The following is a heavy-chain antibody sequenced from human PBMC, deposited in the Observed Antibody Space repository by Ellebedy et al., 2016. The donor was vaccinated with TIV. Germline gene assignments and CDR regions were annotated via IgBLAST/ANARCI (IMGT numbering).Heavy chain of an antibody. J-gene: IGHJ3*02. Sequence: MPSETLSLTCTVSVYSISSGFYWGWIRQPPGKGLEWIGSMYHSGSSYYNPALKSRGTISVDTSKNQVSLKLSSVTAADTAVYYCARAARGADSSGWYGAAFDIWGQGTMVTVSP. D-gene: IGHD6-19*01. CDR2: MYHSGSS. CDR3: ARAARGADSSGWYGAAFDI. V-gene: IGHV4-38-2*02. CDR1: VYSISSGFY.